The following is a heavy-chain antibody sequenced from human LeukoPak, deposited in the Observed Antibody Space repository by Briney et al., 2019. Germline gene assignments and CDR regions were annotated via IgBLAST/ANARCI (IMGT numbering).Heavy chain of an antibody. CDR2: MYHNGST. CDR1: GGSISSTSYY. V-gene: IGHV4-39*01. Sequence: SETLSLTCTVSGGSISSTSYYWGWIRQPPGKGLEWIGSMYHNGSTYYNPSLKSRVAISVDTSKNQFSLKLSSVTAADTAVYYCARHPSGRMWLQQGGWFDPWGQGTLVTVSS. J-gene: IGHJ5*02. D-gene: IGHD5-24*01. CDR3: ARHPSGRMWLQQGGWFDP.